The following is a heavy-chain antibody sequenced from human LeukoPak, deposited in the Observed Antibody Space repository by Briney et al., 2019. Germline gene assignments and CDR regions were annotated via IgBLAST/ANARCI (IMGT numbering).Heavy chain of an antibody. Sequence: ASVKVSCKASGYTFTSYGINWVRQAPGQGLEWMGIINPSGGSTSYAQKFHGRVTMTRDTSTSTVYMELSSLRSGDTAVYYCARPPYGANSLYYFDYWGQGTLVTVSS. D-gene: IGHD4-23*01. J-gene: IGHJ4*02. V-gene: IGHV1-46*01. CDR2: INPSGGST. CDR3: ARPPYGANSLYYFDY. CDR1: GYTFTSYG.